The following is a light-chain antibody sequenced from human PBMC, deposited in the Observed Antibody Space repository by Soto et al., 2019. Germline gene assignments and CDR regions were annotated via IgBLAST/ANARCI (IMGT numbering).Light chain of an antibody. CDR2: LGS. J-gene: IGKJ5*01. CDR3: MQALQNPVT. V-gene: IGKV2-28*01. Sequence: DIVMTQSPLSLPVTPGEPASISCRSSQSLLHLNGNNYLDWYLQKPGQSPQLLIYLGSNRASGVPDRFSGSGSGTDFTLKISRVEAEDVGIYYCMQALQNPVTFGQGTQLEIK. CDR1: QSLLHLNGNNY.